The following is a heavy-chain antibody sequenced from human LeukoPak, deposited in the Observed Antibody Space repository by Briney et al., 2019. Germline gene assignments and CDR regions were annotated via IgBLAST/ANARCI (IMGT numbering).Heavy chain of an antibody. D-gene: IGHD3-22*01. CDR3: ATPFQYDSSGMWLRPLGY. CDR2: INPSGGST. CDR1: GYIFINYY. V-gene: IGHV1-46*03. J-gene: IGHJ4*02. Sequence: ASVKVSCKASGYIFINYYIHWVRQAPGQGLEWMGIINPSGGSTSYAQKFQGRVTMTRDTSTSTVYMELSSLRSEDTAVYYCATPFQYDSSGMWLRPLGYWGQGTLVTVSS.